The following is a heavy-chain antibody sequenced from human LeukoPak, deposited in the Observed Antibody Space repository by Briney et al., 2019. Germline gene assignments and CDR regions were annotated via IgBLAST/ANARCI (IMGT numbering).Heavy chain of an antibody. V-gene: IGHV1-46*01. Sequence: GASVKVSCKTSGYTFTYYYMHWVRQAPGQGLEWMGIINPSGGSTTYAQTFEGRVTMTRDTSTSTVYLELSSLRSEDTAVYYCARLMATQYYFDYWGQGTLVTLSS. CDR2: INPSGGST. CDR3: ARLMATQYYFDY. J-gene: IGHJ4*02. CDR1: GYTFTYYY. D-gene: IGHD5-24*01.